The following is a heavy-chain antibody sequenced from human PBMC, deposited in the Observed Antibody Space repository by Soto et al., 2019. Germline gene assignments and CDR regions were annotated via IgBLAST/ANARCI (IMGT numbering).Heavy chain of an antibody. CDR3: ARDELGYCSSTGCPLPDYYYYYYMDV. CDR1: GYTFTSYG. J-gene: IGHJ6*03. Sequence: ASVKVSCKASGYTFTSYGISWVRQAPGQGLEWMGWISAYNGNTNYAQKLQGRVTMTTDTSTSTAYMELRSLRSDDTAVYYCARDELGYCSSTGCPLPDYYYYYYMDVWGKGTTVTVSS. V-gene: IGHV1-18*01. D-gene: IGHD2-2*01. CDR2: ISAYNGNT.